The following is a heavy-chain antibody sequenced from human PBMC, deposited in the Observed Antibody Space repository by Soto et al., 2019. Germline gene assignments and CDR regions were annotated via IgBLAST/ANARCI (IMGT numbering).Heavy chain of an antibody. CDR1: GFTFSGSA. CDR3: TSQLRFDY. Sequence: EVQLVESGGGLVQPGGSLKLSCAASGFTFSGSAMHWVRQASGKGLEWVGRIRSKANSYATVYAASVKGMFTISRDDSKNTAYLQMNSLKSEDTAVYYCTSQLRFDYWGQGTLVTVSS. J-gene: IGHJ4*02. CDR2: IRSKANSYAT. V-gene: IGHV3-73*02. D-gene: IGHD3-3*01.